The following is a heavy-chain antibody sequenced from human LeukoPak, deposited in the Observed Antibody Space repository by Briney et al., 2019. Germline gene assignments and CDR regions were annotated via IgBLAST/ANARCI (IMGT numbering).Heavy chain of an antibody. CDR3: ARGHSSSAFDY. D-gene: IGHD6-13*01. CDR1: GFTFSSYE. Sequence: GGSLRLSCAASGFTFSSYEMNWVRQAPGKGLEWVSYISSSGSTIYYADSVKGRFTISRDNAKNSLYLQMNSLRAEDTAVYYCARGHSSSAFDYWGQGTLVTLSS. V-gene: IGHV3-48*03. J-gene: IGHJ4*02. CDR2: ISSSGSTI.